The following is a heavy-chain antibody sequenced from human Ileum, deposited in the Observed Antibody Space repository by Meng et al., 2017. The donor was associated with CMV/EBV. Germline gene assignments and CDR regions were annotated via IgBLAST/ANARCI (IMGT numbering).Heavy chain of an antibody. CDR3: ARDSSRSYYGYFDY. CDR1: GYTFTSYY. Sequence: KASGYTFTSYYIHWVRQAAGQGIEWMGRINPSGGSTNYAQKLQSRITMTRDTSTSTVYMELSSLRSEDTAVYYCARDSSRSYYGYFDYWGQGTLVTVSS. CDR2: INPSGGST. D-gene: IGHD1-26*01. J-gene: IGHJ4*02. V-gene: IGHV1-46*04.